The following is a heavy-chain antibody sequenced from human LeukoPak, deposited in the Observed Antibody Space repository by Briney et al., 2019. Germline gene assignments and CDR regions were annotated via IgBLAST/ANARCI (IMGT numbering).Heavy chain of an antibody. D-gene: IGHD3-22*01. J-gene: IGHJ4*02. V-gene: IGHV3-21*01. Sequence: GGSLRLSCAASGFTFSSYNMNWVRQAPGKGLEWVSSITSSSSYIYYADSVKGRFTISRDNAKNSLYLQMNSLRAEDTAVYYCAKDPTPYYYDSSGYYYSYWGQGTLVTVSS. CDR3: AKDPTPYYYDSSGYYYSY. CDR2: ITSSSSYI. CDR1: GFTFSSYN.